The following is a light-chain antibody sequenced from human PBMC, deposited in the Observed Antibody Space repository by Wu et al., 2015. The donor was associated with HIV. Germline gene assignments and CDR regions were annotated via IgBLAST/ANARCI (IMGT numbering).Light chain of an antibody. Sequence: DIQMTQSPSTLSASVGDRVIITCRASQNIDNWLAWYQQKPGKAPKSLIHRVSILDSGAPSRFSGSGSGTEFTLTISSLQPDDFATYYCQQYNSFPLTFGGGTKVEDQT. CDR3: QQYNSFPLT. J-gene: IGKJ4*01. V-gene: IGKV1-5*03. CDR1: QNIDNW. CDR2: RVS.